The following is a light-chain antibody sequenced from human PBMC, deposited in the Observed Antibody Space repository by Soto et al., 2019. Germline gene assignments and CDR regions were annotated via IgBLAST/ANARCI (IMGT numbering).Light chain of an antibody. CDR3: QQYGSSPIT. V-gene: IGKV3-20*01. CDR1: QSVSRSY. Sequence: EIVLTQSPGTLSLSPGERATLSCRASQSVSRSYLAWYQHKRGQAPSLLIYGASSRATGIPDRFSGSGSGTDFTLTISRLDPEDCAVYYCQQYGSSPITFGQGTRLEIK. J-gene: IGKJ5*01. CDR2: GAS.